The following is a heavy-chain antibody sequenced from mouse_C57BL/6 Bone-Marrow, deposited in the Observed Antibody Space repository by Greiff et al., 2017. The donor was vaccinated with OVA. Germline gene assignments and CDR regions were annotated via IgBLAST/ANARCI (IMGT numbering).Heavy chain of an antibody. D-gene: IGHD2-5*01. CDR2: IWRGGST. Sequence: VKVVESGPGLVQPSQSLSITCTVSGFSLTSYGVHWVRQSPGKGLEWLGVIWRGGSTDYNAAFMSRLSITKDNSKSQVFFKMNSLQADDTAIYYCAKPAYYSNYGAMDYWGQGTSVTVSS. CDR1: GFSLTSYG. CDR3: AKPAYYSNYGAMDY. V-gene: IGHV2-5*01. J-gene: IGHJ4*01.